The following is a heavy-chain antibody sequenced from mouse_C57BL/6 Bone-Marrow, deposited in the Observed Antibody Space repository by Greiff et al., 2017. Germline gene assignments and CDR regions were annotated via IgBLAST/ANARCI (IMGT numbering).Heavy chain of an antibody. J-gene: IGHJ2*01. Sequence: EVQLVESGGGLVKPGGSLKLSCAASGFTFSDYGMHWVRQAPEKGLEWVAYISSGSRTIYYADTVKGRFTISRDNAKNTLFLQMTSLRSEDTAMYYCARGRSRDYWGQGTTLTVSS. CDR2: ISSGSRTI. CDR1: GFTFSDYG. CDR3: ARGRSRDY. V-gene: IGHV5-17*01.